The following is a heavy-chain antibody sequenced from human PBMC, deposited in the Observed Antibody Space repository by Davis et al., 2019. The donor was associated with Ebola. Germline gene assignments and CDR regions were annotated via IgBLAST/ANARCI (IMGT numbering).Heavy chain of an antibody. J-gene: IGHJ5*02. Sequence: ASVKVSCKASGYTFTSYGISWVRQAPGQGLEWMGWISAYNGNTNYAQKLQGRVTMTTDTSTSTAYMELRSLRSDDTTVYYCARGASAVVVAATDNWFDPWGQGTLVTVSS. CDR3: ARGASAVVVAATDNWFDP. D-gene: IGHD2-15*01. V-gene: IGHV1-18*01. CDR2: ISAYNGNT. CDR1: GYTFTSYG.